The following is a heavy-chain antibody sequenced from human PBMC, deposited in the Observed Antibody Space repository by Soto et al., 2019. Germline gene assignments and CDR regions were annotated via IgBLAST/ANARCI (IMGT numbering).Heavy chain of an antibody. D-gene: IGHD3-9*01. J-gene: IGHJ6*02. CDR1: GFTFSSYW. CDR2: IKQDGSEK. CDR3: ARDFDDILTGSEYGMDV. V-gene: IGHV3-7*03. Sequence: GVLRLSCAASGFTFSSYWMSWVRQAPGKGLEWVANIKQDGSEKYYVDSVKGRFTISRDNAKNSLYLQMNSLRAEDTAVYYCARDFDDILTGSEYGMDVWGQGTTVTVSS.